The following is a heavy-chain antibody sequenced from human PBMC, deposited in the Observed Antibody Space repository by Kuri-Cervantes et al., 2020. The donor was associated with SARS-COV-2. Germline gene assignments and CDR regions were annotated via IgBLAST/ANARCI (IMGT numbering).Heavy chain of an antibody. CDR2: INHSGST. CDR3: ARAVKRFDY. CDR1: GGSFSGYY. Sequence: ESLKISCAVYGGSFSGYYWSWIRQPPGKGLEWIGEINHSGSTNYNPSLKSRVTISVDTSKNQFSLKLSSVTAADTAVYYCARAVKRFDYWGQGTLVTDSS. J-gene: IGHJ4*02. V-gene: IGHV4-34*01. D-gene: IGHD2/OR15-2a*01.